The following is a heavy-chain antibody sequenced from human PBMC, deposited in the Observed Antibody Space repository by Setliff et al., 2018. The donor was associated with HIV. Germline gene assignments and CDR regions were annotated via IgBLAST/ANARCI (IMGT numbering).Heavy chain of an antibody. D-gene: IGHD3-10*02. CDR2: IFYSGRS. CDR1: GGSIDSSDFY. Sequence: SETLSLTGSVSGGSIDSSDFYWGWIRQPHGKGLEWIGRIFYSGRSTYNPSLRSRVTISVDTSKNQLSLSLTSVTAADTAVYYCARRGRTGNSYVLSWFDPWGQGTLVTVSS. J-gene: IGHJ5*02. CDR3: ARRGRTGNSYVLSWFDP. V-gene: IGHV4-39*07.